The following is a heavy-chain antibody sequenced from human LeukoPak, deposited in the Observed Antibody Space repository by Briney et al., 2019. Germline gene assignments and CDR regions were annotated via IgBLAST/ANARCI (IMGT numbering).Heavy chain of an antibody. V-gene: IGHV3-7*01. CDR1: GFTFSSYW. CDR3: ARARDFWSGYYTGGGHYMDV. D-gene: IGHD3-3*01. J-gene: IGHJ6*03. Sequence: GGSLRLSCAASGFTFSSYWMSWVRQAPGQGLEWVANIKQDGSEKYYVDSVKGRFTISRDNAKNSLYLQMNSLRAEDTAVYYCARARDFWSGYYTGGGHYMDVWGKGTTVTVSS. CDR2: IKQDGSEK.